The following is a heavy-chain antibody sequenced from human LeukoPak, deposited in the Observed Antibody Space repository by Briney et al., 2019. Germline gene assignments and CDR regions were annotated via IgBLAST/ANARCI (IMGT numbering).Heavy chain of an antibody. J-gene: IGHJ4*02. CDR2: IYPGDSDT. CDR3: ARGPLFGYDSSGYLDY. CDR1: GYSFTSYW. V-gene: IGHV5-51*01. Sequence: GESLKISCKGSGYSFTSYWIGWVRQMPGKGLEWMGIIYPGDSDTRYSPSFQGQVTISADKSISTAYLQWSSLKASDTAMYYCARGPLFGYDSSGYLDYWGQGTLVTVSS. D-gene: IGHD3-22*01.